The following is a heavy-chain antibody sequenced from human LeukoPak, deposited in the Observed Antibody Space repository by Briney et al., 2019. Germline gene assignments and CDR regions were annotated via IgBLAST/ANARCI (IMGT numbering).Heavy chain of an antibody. V-gene: IGHV4-38-2*01. D-gene: IGHD2-15*01. Sequence: GSLRLSCAASGFTFNNYALTWVRQTPGKGLEWIGSIYHSGSTYYNPSLKSRVTISVDTSKNQFSLKLSSVTAADTAVYYCARIGRAGGSSPLSYWGQGTLVTVSS. CDR3: ARIGRAGGSSPLSY. CDR2: IYHSGST. CDR1: GFTFNNYA. J-gene: IGHJ4*02.